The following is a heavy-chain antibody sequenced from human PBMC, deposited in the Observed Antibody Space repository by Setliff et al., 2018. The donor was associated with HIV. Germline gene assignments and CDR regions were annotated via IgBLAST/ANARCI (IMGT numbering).Heavy chain of an antibody. J-gene: IGHJ5*02. CDR2: IYYSGST. V-gene: IGHV4-39*07. CDR1: GGSIRSSIYY. D-gene: IGHD6-13*01. Sequence: SETLSLTCTVSGGSIRSSIYYWGWVRQPPGKGLEWIGSIYYSGSTYYNPSLRSRLTISVDTSRNQFSLKLNSVTAADTAVYYCARGEQLVDNWFDPWGQGTLVTVSS. CDR3: ARGEQLVDNWFDP.